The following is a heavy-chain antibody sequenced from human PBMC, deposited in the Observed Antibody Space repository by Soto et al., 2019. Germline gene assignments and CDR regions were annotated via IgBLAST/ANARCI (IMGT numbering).Heavy chain of an antibody. J-gene: IGHJ4*02. CDR3: ATRYDFWSGYYKGSPSAFDY. CDR2: ISYDGSNK. V-gene: IGHV3-30*03. Sequence: PGGSLRLSCAASGFTFSSYGMHWVRQAPGKGLEWVAVISYDGSNKYYADSVKGRFTISRDNSKNTLYLQMNSLRAEDTAVYYCATRYDFWSGYYKGSPSAFDYWGQGTLVTVSS. D-gene: IGHD3-3*01. CDR1: GFTFSSYG.